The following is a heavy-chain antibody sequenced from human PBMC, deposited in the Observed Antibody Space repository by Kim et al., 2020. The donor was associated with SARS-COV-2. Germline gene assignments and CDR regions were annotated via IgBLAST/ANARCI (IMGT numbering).Heavy chain of an antibody. D-gene: IGHD5-18*01. V-gene: IGHV3-7*01. Sequence: YVYSVTALFTISRDNAKNSLYLQVNSLRAEDTAVYYCAGDSWIQLWFHYWGQGSLVTVSS. J-gene: IGHJ4*02. CDR3: AGDSWIQLWFHY.